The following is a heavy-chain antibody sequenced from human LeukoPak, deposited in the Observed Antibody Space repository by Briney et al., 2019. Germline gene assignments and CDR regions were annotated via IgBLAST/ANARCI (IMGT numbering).Heavy chain of an antibody. Sequence: AGGSLRLSCAVSGFKFDDHGMSWVRQVPGKGLEWVSGLNWNGGRTGYADSVKGRFTISRDNAKNSLYLQMNSLRAEDTAFYYCAKDRSFIGLDIWGQGTMVIVSP. J-gene: IGHJ3*02. CDR1: GFKFDDHG. D-gene: IGHD1-26*01. CDR2: LNWNGGRT. CDR3: AKDRSFIGLDI. V-gene: IGHV3-20*04.